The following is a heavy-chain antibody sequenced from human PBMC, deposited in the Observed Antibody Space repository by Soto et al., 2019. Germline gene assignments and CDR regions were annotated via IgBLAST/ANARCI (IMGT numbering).Heavy chain of an antibody. CDR3: ARGRADHVDHHFGHLFDS. J-gene: IGHJ4*02. D-gene: IGHD3-10*01. V-gene: IGHV4-59*01. Sequence: SETLSLTCTVSGDSIRDSFWSWVRQPPGKGLEWIGLVHHTGNTNYNPSLETRVTMLIDASENHFSLTLTSVTPADAAIYYCARGRADHVDHHFGHLFDSWGKGTPVTVSS. CDR2: VHHTGNT. CDR1: GDSIRDSF.